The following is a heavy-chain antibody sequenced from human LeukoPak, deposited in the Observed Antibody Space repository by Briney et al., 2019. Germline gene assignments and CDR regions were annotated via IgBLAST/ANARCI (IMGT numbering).Heavy chain of an antibody. D-gene: IGHD3-3*01. CDR2: IYYSGST. Sequence: SETLSLTCTVSGGSISSGDYYWSWIRQPPGKGLECIGYIYYSGSTYYNPSLKSRVTISVDTSKNQFSLKLSSVTAADTAVYYCARGRSGDFWSGSPPYFDYWGQGTLVTVSS. CDR3: ARGRSGDFWSGSPPYFDY. V-gene: IGHV4-30-4*08. J-gene: IGHJ4*02. CDR1: GGSISSGDYY.